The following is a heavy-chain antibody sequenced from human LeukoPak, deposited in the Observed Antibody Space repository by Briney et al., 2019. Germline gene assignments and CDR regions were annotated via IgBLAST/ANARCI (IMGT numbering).Heavy chain of an antibody. Sequence: GGSLRLSCAASGFTFTDYDMHWVRQVIGKGLEWVSAIGIRGDTHYSGSVKGRFTISRENAESSLCLQMNSLRAEDTAVYYCARGGIQVSGIDEFDYWGQGTLVTVSS. V-gene: IGHV3-13*01. CDR3: ARGGIQVSGIDEFDY. CDR1: GFTFTDYD. CDR2: IGIRGDT. D-gene: IGHD6-19*01. J-gene: IGHJ4*02.